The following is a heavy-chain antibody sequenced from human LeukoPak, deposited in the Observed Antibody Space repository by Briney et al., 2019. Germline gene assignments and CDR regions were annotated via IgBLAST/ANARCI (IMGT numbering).Heavy chain of an antibody. Sequence: PGGSLRLSCAASGXTFSSYGMHWVRQAPGKGLEWVAVIWYDGSNKYYADSVKGRFTISRDNSKNALYLQMNSLSAEDTAVYYCARDKWVVRGVIGYWGQGTLVTVSS. J-gene: IGHJ4*02. CDR3: ARDKWVVRGVIGY. CDR2: IWYDGSNK. D-gene: IGHD3-10*01. V-gene: IGHV3-33*01. CDR1: GXTFSSYG.